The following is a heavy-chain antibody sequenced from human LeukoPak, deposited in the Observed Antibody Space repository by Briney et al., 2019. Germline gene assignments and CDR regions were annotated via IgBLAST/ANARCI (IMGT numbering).Heavy chain of an antibody. CDR1: GYTFTSFG. V-gene: IGHV1-18*01. CDR3: ARSYHRSSWHTFFDY. Sequence: APVNVSCKASGYTFTSFGISWVRQAPGQGLEWMGWISAYNGNTNYAQKLQGRVTMTTDTSTGTAYMELRSLRSDDTAVYYCARSYHRSSWHTFFDYWGQGTLVTVSS. D-gene: IGHD6-13*01. CDR2: ISAYNGNT. J-gene: IGHJ4*02.